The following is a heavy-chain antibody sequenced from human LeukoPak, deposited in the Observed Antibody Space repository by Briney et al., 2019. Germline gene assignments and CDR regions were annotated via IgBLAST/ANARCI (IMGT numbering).Heavy chain of an antibody. CDR3: AKFSGRITIRPYYFDY. J-gene: IGHJ4*02. CDR1: GGSFSGYY. D-gene: IGHD3-10*01. CDR2: IYYSGST. Sequence: NPSETLSLTCAVYGGSFSGYYWSWIRQPPGKGLEWIGYIYYSGSTNYNPSLKSRVTISVDTAKNQFSLKLSSVTAADTAVYYCAKFSGRITIRPYYFDYWGQGTLVTVSS. V-gene: IGHV4-59*01.